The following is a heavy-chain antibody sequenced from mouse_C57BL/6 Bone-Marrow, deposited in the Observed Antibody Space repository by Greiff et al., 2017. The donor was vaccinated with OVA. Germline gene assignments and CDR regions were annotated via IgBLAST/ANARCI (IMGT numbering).Heavy chain of an antibody. V-gene: IGHV2-9*01. CDR1: GFSLTSYG. CDR3: ATRSSPFYAMDY. J-gene: IGHJ4*01. Sequence: VQLVESGPGLVAPSQSLSITCTVSGFSLTSYGVDWVRQPPGKGLEWLGVLWGGGSTHYNSALMSRPSISKDNYKSQVFLKMNSLQTDDTAMYYCATRSSPFYAMDYWGQGTSVTVSS. CDR2: LWGGGST. D-gene: IGHD1-1*01.